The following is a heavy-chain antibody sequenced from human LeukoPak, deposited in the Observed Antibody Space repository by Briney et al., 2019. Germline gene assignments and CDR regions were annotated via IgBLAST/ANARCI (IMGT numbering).Heavy chain of an antibody. Sequence: GGSLRLSCLTSGFTLSTNAMSWVRRAPRKGLEWVSTIMIGGDGKHYADSVKGRFTISRDRSESTLFLQMDDLRADDTAVYYCVRAAPQNCYPSSCSLFDKWGQGTLVTVSS. CDR1: GFTLSTNA. CDR2: IMIGGDGK. CDR3: VRAAPQNCYPSSCSLFDK. V-gene: IGHV3-23*01. J-gene: IGHJ4*02. D-gene: IGHD2-2*01.